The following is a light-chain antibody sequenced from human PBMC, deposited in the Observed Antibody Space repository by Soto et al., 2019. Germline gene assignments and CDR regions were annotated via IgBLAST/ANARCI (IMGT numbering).Light chain of an antibody. V-gene: IGKV1-39*01. CDR1: QSISSY. J-gene: IGKJ5*01. CDR3: QQSYSTPRIT. Sequence: DIPMTQSPSSLSASVGDRVTITCRASQSISSYLNWYQQKPGKAPKLLIYAASSLQSGVPSRVSGSGSGTDFTLTISSLQPEDVATYYCQQSYSTPRITFGQGTRLEIK. CDR2: AAS.